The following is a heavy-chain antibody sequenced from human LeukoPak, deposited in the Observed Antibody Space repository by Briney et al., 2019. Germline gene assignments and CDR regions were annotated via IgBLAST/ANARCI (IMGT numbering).Heavy chain of an antibody. J-gene: IGHJ4*02. D-gene: IGHD6-19*01. CDR1: GDSVSSDSAA. Sequence: SQTLSLTCAISGDSVSSDSAAWIWIRQSPSRGLEWLGRTYYRSKWFHDYAVSVQSRITINPDTSKNQFSLQSNSVTPEDTAVYYCARVKYSSGWSDYWGQGTLVTVSS. CDR2: TYYRSKWFH. CDR3: ARVKYSSGWSDY. V-gene: IGHV6-1*01.